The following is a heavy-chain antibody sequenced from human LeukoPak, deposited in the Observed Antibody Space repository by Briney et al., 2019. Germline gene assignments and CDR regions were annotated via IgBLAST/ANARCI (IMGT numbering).Heavy chain of an antibody. CDR1: GFTFSSYA. CDR3: AKKTGSGYYYYFDY. Sequence: GGSLRLSCAASGFTFSSYAMSWVRQAPGKGLEWVSSISGSGTGTYYADSVKGQFTISRDNSKNTLYLQMNSLRAEDTAVYYCAKKTGSGYYYYFDYWGQGTLVTVSS. D-gene: IGHD3-22*01. V-gene: IGHV3-23*01. CDR2: ISGSGTGT. J-gene: IGHJ4*02.